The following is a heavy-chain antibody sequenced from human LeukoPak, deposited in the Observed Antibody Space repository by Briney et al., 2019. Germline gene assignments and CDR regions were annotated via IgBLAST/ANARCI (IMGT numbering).Heavy chain of an antibody. Sequence: PGGSLRLSCAASGFTFDDYAMHWVRQAPGKGLEWVSGISWNSGSIGYADSVKGRFTLSRDNSKNTVNLQMNSPTAEDTAVYYCAKEGHGNAFDIWGQGTMVTVSS. J-gene: IGHJ3*02. V-gene: IGHV3-9*01. CDR3: AKEGHGNAFDI. CDR1: GFTFDDYA. D-gene: IGHD1-1*01. CDR2: ISWNSGSI.